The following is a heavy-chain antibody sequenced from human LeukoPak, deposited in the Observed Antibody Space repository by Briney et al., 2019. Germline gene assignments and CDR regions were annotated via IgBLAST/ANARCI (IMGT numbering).Heavy chain of an antibody. Sequence: GGSLRLSCAASGFTVSSNYMSWVRQAPGKGLEWVSVIYSGGSTYYADSVKGRFTISRDNSKNTLYLQMNSLRAEDTAVYYCARDPQLSHYFDYWGQGTMVTVSS. D-gene: IGHD2-2*01. CDR2: IYSGGST. V-gene: IGHV3-66*01. J-gene: IGHJ4*02. CDR1: GFTVSSNY. CDR3: ARDPQLSHYFDY.